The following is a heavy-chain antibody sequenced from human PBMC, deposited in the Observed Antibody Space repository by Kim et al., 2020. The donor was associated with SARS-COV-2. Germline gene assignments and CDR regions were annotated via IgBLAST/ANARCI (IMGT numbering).Heavy chain of an antibody. CDR1: GGSISSYY. CDR3: ARGGRVGIAAAAHYYYYGMDV. D-gene: IGHD6-13*01. J-gene: IGHJ6*02. Sequence: SETLSLTCTVSGGSISSYYWSWIRQPPGKGLEWIGYIYYSGSTNYNPSLKSRVTISVDTSKNQFSLKLSSVTAADTAVYYCARGGRVGIAAAAHYYYYGMDVWGQGTTVTVSS. V-gene: IGHV4-59*01. CDR2: IYYSGST.